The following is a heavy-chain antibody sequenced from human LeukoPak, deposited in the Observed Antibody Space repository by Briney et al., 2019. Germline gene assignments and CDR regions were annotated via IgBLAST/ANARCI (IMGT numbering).Heavy chain of an antibody. CDR2: ISSSSSYI. CDR1: GFTFTSYS. D-gene: IGHD3-22*01. Sequence: RGSLRLSCAASGFTFTSYSMNWVRQAPGKGLEWVSSISSSSSYIYYADSVKGRFTISRDNAKKSLYLQMNSLRAEDTAVYYCASGGGYYDSSGYCDYWGQGTLVTVSS. J-gene: IGHJ4*02. V-gene: IGHV3-21*01. CDR3: ASGGGYYDSSGYCDY.